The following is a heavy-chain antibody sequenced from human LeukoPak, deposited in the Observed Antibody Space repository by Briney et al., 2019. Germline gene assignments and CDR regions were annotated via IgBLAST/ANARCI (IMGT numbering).Heavy chain of an antibody. J-gene: IGHJ6*04. CDR2: IWYDGSNK. Sequence: GGSLRLSCAASGFTFSSYGMHWVRQAPGKGLEWVAVIWYDGSNKYYADSVKGRFSISRDNSKNTLYLQMNSLRAEDTAVYYCARALVVPAVDNYYYYYYGMGVWGKGTTVTVPS. CDR1: GFTFSSYG. V-gene: IGHV3-33*01. D-gene: IGHD2-2*01. CDR3: ARALVVPAVDNYYYYYYGMGV.